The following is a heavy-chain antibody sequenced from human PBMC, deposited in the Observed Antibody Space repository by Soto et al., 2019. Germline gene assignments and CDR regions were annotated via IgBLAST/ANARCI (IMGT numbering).Heavy chain of an antibody. D-gene: IGHD3-22*01. CDR2: SKNKPNSYTT. J-gene: IGHJ4*02. Sequence: EVQLVESGGGVIQPGGSLRLSCAVTGFTFSDHYMDWVRQAPGKGLEWVGRSKNKPNSYTTEYAASVKGKFSISRDDSNQLLYLQIDTLKPEDTAVYYCARGYYDSSNYPPPRYFDYWGQGTLVTVSS. CDR3: ARGYYDSSNYPPPRYFDY. V-gene: IGHV3-72*01. CDR1: GFTFSDHY.